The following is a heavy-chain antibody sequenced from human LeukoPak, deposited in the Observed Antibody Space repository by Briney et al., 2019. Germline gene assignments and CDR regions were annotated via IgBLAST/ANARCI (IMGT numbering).Heavy chain of an antibody. Sequence: GGSLRLSCAASGFTFSNAWMSWVRQAPGKGLEWVANIKQDGSEKYYVDSVKGRFTISRDNAKNSLYLQMNSLRAEDTAVYYCARIPAAPTFDYWGQGTLVTVSS. D-gene: IGHD2-2*01. CDR3: ARIPAAPTFDY. V-gene: IGHV3-7*01. CDR2: IKQDGSEK. CDR1: GFTFSNAW. J-gene: IGHJ4*02.